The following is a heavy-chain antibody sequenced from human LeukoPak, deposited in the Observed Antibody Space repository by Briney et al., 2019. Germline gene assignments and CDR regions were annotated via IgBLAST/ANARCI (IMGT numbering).Heavy chain of an antibody. V-gene: IGHV3-7*01. CDR3: ARDEMATSYPYYYYGMDV. Sequence: GGSLRLSCAASGFTFSSYWMTWVRQAPGKGLEWVANIKQDGSEKYYVGSVKGRFTISRDNAKNSLYLQMNSLRAEDTAVYYCARDEMATSYPYYYYGMDVWGQGTTVTVSS. CDR2: IKQDGSEK. D-gene: IGHD5-24*01. CDR1: GFTFSSYW. J-gene: IGHJ6*02.